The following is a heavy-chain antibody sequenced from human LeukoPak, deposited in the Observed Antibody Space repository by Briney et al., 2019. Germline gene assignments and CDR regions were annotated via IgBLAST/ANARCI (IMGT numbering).Heavy chain of an antibody. D-gene: IGHD3-10*01. CDR3: ARDYGSGSSNMGTYFDY. Sequence: SGGSLRLSCAASGFTFGTFWMSWVRQAPGKGLEWVANINQDGTEKHYVDSVKGRFTISRDNAKKSLYLQMNSLRAEDTAVYYCARDYGSGSSNMGTYFDYWGQGTLVTVSS. V-gene: IGHV3-7*04. J-gene: IGHJ4*02. CDR1: GFTFGTFW. CDR2: INQDGTEK.